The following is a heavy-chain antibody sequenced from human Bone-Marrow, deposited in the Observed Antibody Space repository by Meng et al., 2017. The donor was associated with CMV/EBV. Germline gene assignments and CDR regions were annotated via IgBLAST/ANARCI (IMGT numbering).Heavy chain of an antibody. CDR3: ARHALPWGGRLLWFGELIVTSSTTPYYFDY. V-gene: IGHV4-39*01. CDR2: IYYSGST. Sequence: QPPGKGLEWIGRIYYSGSTYYNPSLKRRVTISVDTSKNQFSLKLSSVTAADTAVYYCARHALPWGGRLLWFGELIVTSSTTPYYFDYWGQGTLVTVSS. J-gene: IGHJ4*02. D-gene: IGHD3-10*01.